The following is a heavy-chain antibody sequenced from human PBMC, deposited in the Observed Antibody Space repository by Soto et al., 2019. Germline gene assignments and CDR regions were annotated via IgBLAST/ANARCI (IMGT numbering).Heavy chain of an antibody. V-gene: IGHV3-33*01. J-gene: IGHJ6*02. CDR2: IWYDGSNK. CDR3: ARDKNRSSGWSKVFYYYGMDV. D-gene: IGHD6-19*01. Sequence: QVQLVESGGGVVQPGRSLRLSCAASGFTFSSYGMHWVRQAPGKGLEWVAVIWYDGSNKYYADSVKGRFTISRDNSKNTLYLQMNSLRAEDTAVYYCARDKNRSSGWSKVFYYYGMDVWSQGTTVTVSS. CDR1: GFTFSSYG.